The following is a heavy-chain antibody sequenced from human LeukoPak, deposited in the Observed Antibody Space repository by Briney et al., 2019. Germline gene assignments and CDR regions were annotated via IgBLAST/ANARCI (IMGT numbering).Heavy chain of an antibody. Sequence: GGSLKLSCVASECTFRTYWMTWVRQAPGKGLEWVANINEDGSEKNYVDSVKGRFTVSRDNAKNSLFLQMNSLRAEDTAVYYCATYRVRHLNSLDYWGRGTLVSVSS. CDR2: INEDGSEK. CDR1: ECTFRTYW. D-gene: IGHD3-16*02. CDR3: ATYRVRHLNSLDY. J-gene: IGHJ4*02. V-gene: IGHV3-7*03.